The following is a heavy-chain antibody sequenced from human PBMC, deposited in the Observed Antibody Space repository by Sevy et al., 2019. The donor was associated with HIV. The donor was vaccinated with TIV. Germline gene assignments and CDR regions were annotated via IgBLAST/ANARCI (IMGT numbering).Heavy chain of an antibody. V-gene: IGHV3-23*01. D-gene: IGHD6-19*01. CDR3: AKEWTLLSDWYGEFDY. CDR2: ISNSGANT. J-gene: IGHJ4*02. CDR1: GFTFTNYG. Sequence: GSLRLSCAASGFTFTNYGMHWVRQAPGKGLEWVSGISNSGANTYYADSVRSRFTVSRDNSKNTVYLQLNSLRAEDTAIYYCAKEWTLLSDWYGEFDYWGQGTLVTVSS.